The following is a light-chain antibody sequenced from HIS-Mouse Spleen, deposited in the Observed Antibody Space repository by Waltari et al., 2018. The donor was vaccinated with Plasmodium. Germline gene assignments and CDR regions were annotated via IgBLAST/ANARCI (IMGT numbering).Light chain of an antibody. CDR3: QQYNSYSWT. Sequence: DIQMTQSPSTLSASVGDRVTITCRASPSFSSCLAWYQQKPGKAPKLLIDKGSSLRSGVPSRFSGSGSWTEFTLTISSLQPDDFATYYCQQYNSYSWTFGQGTKVEIK. CDR1: PSFSSC. J-gene: IGKJ1*01. V-gene: IGKV1-5*03. CDR2: KGS.